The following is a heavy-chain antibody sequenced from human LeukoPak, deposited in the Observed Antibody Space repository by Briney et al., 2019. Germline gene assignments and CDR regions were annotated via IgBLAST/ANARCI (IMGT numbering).Heavy chain of an antibody. V-gene: IGHV4-59*08. CDR1: GGSISSYY. J-gene: IGHJ5*02. CDR2: IYYSGST. CDR3: ARRDSSSWRNWLDP. Sequence: SETLSLTCTVSGGSISSYYWSWIRQPPGKGLEWIGYIYYSGSTNYNPSLKSRVTISVDTSKNQFSLKLSSVTAADTAVYYCARRDSSSWRNWLDPWGQGTLVTVSS. D-gene: IGHD6-13*01.